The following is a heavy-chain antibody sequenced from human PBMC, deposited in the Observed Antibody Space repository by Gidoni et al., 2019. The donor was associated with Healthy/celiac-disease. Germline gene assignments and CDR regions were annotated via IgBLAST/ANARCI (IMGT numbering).Heavy chain of an antibody. J-gene: IGHJ1*01. V-gene: IGHV3-15*01. CDR3: TTLIVVVPDAPLAEYFQH. CDR2: IKSKTDGGTT. D-gene: IGHD2-2*01. Sequence: EVQLVESGGGLVKHGGSLRLSCAASGFTFPNAWMSWVRQAPGKGLEWVGRIKSKTDGGTTDYAAPVKGRFTISRDDSKNTLYLQMNSLKTEDTAVYYCTTLIVVVPDAPLAEYFQHWGQGTLVTVSS. CDR1: GFTFPNAW.